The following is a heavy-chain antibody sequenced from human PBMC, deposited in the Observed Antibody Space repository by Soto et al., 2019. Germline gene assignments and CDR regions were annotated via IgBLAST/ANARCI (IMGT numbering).Heavy chain of an antibody. D-gene: IGHD2-8*02. CDR2: IHAGTGST. CDR3: VRDCTGGRCISRYDS. V-gene: IGHV1-3*01. CDR1: GYMFTNYA. J-gene: IGHJ4*02. Sequence: QVQLVQSGAEVKNPGASVKVSCRASGYMFTNYAIHWVRQAPGQRLEWMGWIHAGTGSTTYSQKFQGRVTIARDTSATTAYMELSSLTSDDTALYYCVRDCTGGRCISRYDSWGQGTPVTVSS.